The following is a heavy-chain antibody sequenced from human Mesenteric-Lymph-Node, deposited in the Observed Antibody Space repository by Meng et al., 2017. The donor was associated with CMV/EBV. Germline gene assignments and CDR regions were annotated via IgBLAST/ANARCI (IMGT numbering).Heavy chain of an antibody. CDR2: IHYSGST. J-gene: IGHJ6*02. CDR3: ARDLGARVTMVRGVRYGMDV. D-gene: IGHD3-10*01. Sequence: GSLRLSCTVPDDSISSTSYYWAWIRQPPGKGLEWIGSIHYSGSTYQNPSLKSRVTISLDTSKNQFSLKLSSVTAADTAVYYCARDLGARVTMVRGVRYGMDVWGQGTTVTVSS. V-gene: IGHV4-39*07. CDR1: DDSISSTSYY.